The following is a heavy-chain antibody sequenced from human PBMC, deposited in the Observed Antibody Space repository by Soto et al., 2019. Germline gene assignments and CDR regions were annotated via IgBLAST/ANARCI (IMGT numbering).Heavy chain of an antibody. V-gene: IGHV3-23*01. Sequence: LESGGASVQPGGSVRLSCVVSGFAFSRYGMNWVRRAPGKGLEWVAHIRGSGYSINYAESVKGRFTISRDNSKGTLYLQMNSLTVEDTALYYCSRFGPGADYWGQGTLVTVSS. J-gene: IGHJ4*02. CDR2: IRGSGYSI. CDR3: SRFGPGADY. D-gene: IGHD3-3*01. CDR1: GFAFSRYG.